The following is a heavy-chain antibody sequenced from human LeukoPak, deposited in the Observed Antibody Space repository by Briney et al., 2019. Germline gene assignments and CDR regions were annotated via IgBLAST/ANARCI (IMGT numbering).Heavy chain of an antibody. D-gene: IGHD3-22*01. Sequence: PGGSLRLSCAASGFTFSTAWMIWVRQAPGKGLEWVSGISGSSTSTYYADSVKGRFTISRDNSKNTLYLQMNSLRAEDTAVYYCASRNYYDSSGYYYYYFDYWGQGILVTVSS. CDR1: GFTFSTAW. CDR3: ASRNYYDSSGYYYYYFDY. J-gene: IGHJ4*02. V-gene: IGHV3-23*01. CDR2: ISGSSTST.